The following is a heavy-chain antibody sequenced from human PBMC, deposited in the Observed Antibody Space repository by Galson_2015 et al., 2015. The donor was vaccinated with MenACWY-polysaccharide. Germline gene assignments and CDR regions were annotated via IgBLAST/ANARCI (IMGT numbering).Heavy chain of an antibody. Sequence: SLRLSCAASGFTFSIYVMTWVRRAPGTGLEWVSAISSGSDTAYYTDSVKGRFTISRDNSKDTLHLQMDSLRAEDTAVYYCVKGGWAYIWGQGTLVTVSS. J-gene: IGHJ4*02. CDR1: GFTFSIYV. V-gene: IGHV3-23*01. D-gene: IGHD1-26*01. CDR3: VKGGWAYI. CDR2: ISSGSDTA.